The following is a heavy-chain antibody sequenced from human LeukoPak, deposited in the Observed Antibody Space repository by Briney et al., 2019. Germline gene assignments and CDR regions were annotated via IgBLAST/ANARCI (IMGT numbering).Heavy chain of an antibody. V-gene: IGHV1-69*06. Sequence: ASVKVSCKASGGTFSSYAISWVRQAPGQGLEWMGGIIPIFGTANYAQKFQGRVTITADKSTSTAYMELSSLRSEDTAVYYCARDYLAYYDSSGPQYYMDVWGKGTTVTVSS. CDR3: ARDYLAYYDSSGPQYYMDV. J-gene: IGHJ6*03. D-gene: IGHD3-22*01. CDR2: IIPIFGTA. CDR1: GGTFSSYA.